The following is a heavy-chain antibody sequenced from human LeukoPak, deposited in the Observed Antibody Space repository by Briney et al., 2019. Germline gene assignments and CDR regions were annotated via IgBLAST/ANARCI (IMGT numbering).Heavy chain of an antibody. Sequence: SETLSLTCAVYGGSFSGYYWSWIRQPPGKGLEWIAEINHSGSTNYNPSLKSRVTISVDTSKKQFSLRLSSVTAADTAVYYCARSVGAVAAAPFDYWGQGTLVTVSS. CDR2: INHSGST. V-gene: IGHV4-34*01. J-gene: IGHJ4*02. D-gene: IGHD6-19*01. CDR3: ARSVGAVAAAPFDY. CDR1: GGSFSGYY.